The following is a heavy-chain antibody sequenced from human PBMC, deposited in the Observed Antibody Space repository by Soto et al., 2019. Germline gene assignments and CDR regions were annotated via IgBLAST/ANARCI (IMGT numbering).Heavy chain of an antibody. V-gene: IGHV3-33*01. J-gene: IGHJ4*02. Sequence: GGSLRLSCAASGFTFSSYGMHWVRQAPGKGLEWVAVIWYDGSNKYYADSVKGRFTISRDNSKNTLYLQMNSLRAEDTAVYYCARDLAAAGTTIVDYWGQGTLVTVSS. D-gene: IGHD6-13*01. CDR2: IWYDGSNK. CDR3: ARDLAAAGTTIVDY. CDR1: GFTFSSYG.